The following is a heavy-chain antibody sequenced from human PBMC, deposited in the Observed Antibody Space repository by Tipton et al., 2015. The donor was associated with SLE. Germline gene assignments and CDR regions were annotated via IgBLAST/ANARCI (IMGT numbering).Heavy chain of an antibody. CDR3: ASQYYDFWSGPRAFDI. D-gene: IGHD3-3*01. CDR2: INHSGST. V-gene: IGHV4-34*01. J-gene: IGHJ3*02. CDR1: GGSFSGYY. Sequence: TLSLTCAVYGGSFSGYYWSWIRQPPGKGLEWIGEINHSGSTNYNPSLKSRVTISVDTSKNQFSLKLSSVTAADTAAYYCASQYYDFWSGPRAFDIWGQGTMVTVSS.